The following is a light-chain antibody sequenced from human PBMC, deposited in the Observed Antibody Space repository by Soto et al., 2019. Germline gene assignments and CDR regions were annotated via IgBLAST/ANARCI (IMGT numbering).Light chain of an antibody. CDR3: QQRSVWPIT. Sequence: EVVLTQSPATLSLSPGESATVSCRASQSVSSYLAWYQQKPGQAPRLLIYDASNRATGIPARFSGSGSGTDFTLTISSLEPEDFAVYYCQQRSVWPITFGQGTRLEI. V-gene: IGKV3-11*01. CDR1: QSVSSY. CDR2: DAS. J-gene: IGKJ5*01.